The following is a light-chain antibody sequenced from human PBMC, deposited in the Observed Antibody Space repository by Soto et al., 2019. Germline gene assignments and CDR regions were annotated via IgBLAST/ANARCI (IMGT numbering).Light chain of an antibody. CDR1: QSVSSS. Sequence: IVLTQSPATLSVSLGERATLACRASQSVSSSLAWYQQKPGQAPRLLFYAASTRATGIPARFSGSGSGTEFTLTISSLQSEDLAVYYWLQYNDWPLGTFGQGTNVELK. V-gene: IGKV3-15*01. CDR2: AAS. J-gene: IGKJ1*01. CDR3: LQYNDWPLGT.